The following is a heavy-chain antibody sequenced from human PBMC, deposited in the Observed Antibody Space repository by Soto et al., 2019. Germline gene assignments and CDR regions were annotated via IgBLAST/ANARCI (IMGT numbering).Heavy chain of an antibody. CDR3: AKDDCSGGSCYPSFDY. J-gene: IGHJ4*02. V-gene: IGHV3-30*18. Sequence: QVQLVESGGGVVQPGRSLRLSCAASGFTFSSYGMHWVRQAPGKGLEWVAVISYDGSNKYYADSVKGRFTISRDNSKNTLYLQMNSLRAEDTAVYYWAKDDCSGGSCYPSFDYWGQGTLVTVSS. D-gene: IGHD2-15*01. CDR2: ISYDGSNK. CDR1: GFTFSSYG.